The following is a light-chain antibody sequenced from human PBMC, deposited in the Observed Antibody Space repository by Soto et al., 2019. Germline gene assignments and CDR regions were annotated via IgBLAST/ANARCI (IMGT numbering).Light chain of an antibody. CDR1: QTVSRN. V-gene: IGKV3-15*01. J-gene: IGKJ5*01. Sequence: EFVMTLSLSTLSVSPAERATLXCRSSQTVSRNLAGYQQRPGQAPRLLIYDISNRATGVPARFSGSGSETEFTLTIRSLQSEDFAVYFCQQYNNWPSFGQGTRLE. CDR2: DIS. CDR3: QQYNNWPS.